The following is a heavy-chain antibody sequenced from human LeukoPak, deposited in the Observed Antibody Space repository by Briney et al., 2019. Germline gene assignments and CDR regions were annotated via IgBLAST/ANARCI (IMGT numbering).Heavy chain of an antibody. D-gene: IGHD3-9*01. CDR3: ARDLPYYDILTGYYDYYYMDV. CDR1: GFTFSSYW. V-gene: IGHV3-7*01. J-gene: IGHJ6*03. Sequence: GGSLRLSCAASGFTFSSYWMSWVRRAPGKGLEWVANIKQDGSEKYYVDSVKGRFTISRDNAKNSLYLQMNSLRAEDTAVYYCARDLPYYDILTGYYDYYYMDVWGKGTTVTVSS. CDR2: IKQDGSEK.